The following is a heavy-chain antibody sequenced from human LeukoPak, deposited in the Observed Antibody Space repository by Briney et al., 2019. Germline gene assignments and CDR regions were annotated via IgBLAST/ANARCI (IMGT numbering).Heavy chain of an antibody. CDR2: INHSGST. Sequence: SETLSLTCAVYGGSFSGYYWSWIRQPPGKGLEWIGEINHSGSTNYNPSLKSRVTISVDTSKNQFSLKLSSVTAEDTAVYYCARDSIDYGGIDYWGQGTLVTVSS. J-gene: IGHJ4*02. CDR3: ARDSIDYGGIDY. CDR1: GGSFSGYY. V-gene: IGHV4-34*01. D-gene: IGHD4-23*01.